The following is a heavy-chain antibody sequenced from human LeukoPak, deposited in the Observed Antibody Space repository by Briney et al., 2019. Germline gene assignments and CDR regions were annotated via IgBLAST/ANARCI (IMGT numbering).Heavy chain of an antibody. J-gene: IGHJ6*02. Sequence: GSLRLSCAASGFTFSSYAMSWVRQAPGKGLEWVSAISGSGGSTYYADSVKSRFTISRDNSKNTLYLQVNSLRAEDTAVYYCARDSLGYCSGGSCRDYSGMDVWGQGTTVTVSS. CDR3: ARDSLGYCSGGSCRDYSGMDV. D-gene: IGHD2-15*01. CDR1: GFTFSSYA. CDR2: ISGSGGST. V-gene: IGHV3-23*01.